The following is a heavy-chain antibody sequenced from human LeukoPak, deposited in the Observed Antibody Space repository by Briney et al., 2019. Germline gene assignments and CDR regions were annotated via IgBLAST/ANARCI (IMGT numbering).Heavy chain of an antibody. V-gene: IGHV3-48*01. J-gene: IGHJ4*02. CDR3: ARDNGFFGLKNYFDY. D-gene: IGHD3-3*01. CDR2: ISSSSSTI. CDR1: GFTFSSYS. Sequence: PGGSLRLSCAASGFTFSSYSMNWVRQAPGKGLEWVSYISSSSSTIYYADSVKGRFTISRDNAKNSLYLQMNSLRAEDTAVYYCARDNGFFGLKNYFDYWGQGTLVTVSS.